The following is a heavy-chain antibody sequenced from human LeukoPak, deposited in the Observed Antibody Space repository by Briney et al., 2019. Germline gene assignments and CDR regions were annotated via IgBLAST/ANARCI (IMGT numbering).Heavy chain of an antibody. CDR1: GYTFTSYD. CDR2: ISAYNGNT. Sequence: GASVKVSCKASGYTFTSYDITWVRHAPGQGLEWMGWISAYNGNTNYAQKVQGRVTMTTDTSTSTAYMDLRSLRSDDTAVYYCARISHYYGSEIEYWGQGTLVTVSS. V-gene: IGHV1-18*01. J-gene: IGHJ4*02. CDR3: ARISHYYGSEIEY. D-gene: IGHD3-10*01.